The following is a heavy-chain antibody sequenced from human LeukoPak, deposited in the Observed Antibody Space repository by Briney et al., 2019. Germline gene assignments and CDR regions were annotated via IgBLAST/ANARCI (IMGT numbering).Heavy chain of an antibody. CDR3: AKDRGFGVFFQYYFDY. CDR2: IHYDGSNK. V-gene: IGHV3-30*02. CDR1: GFTFSSYG. J-gene: IGHJ4*02. D-gene: IGHD3-10*01. Sequence: GGFLRLSCSASGFTFSSYGMHWVRQAPGKGLEWVAFIHYDGSNKYYADSVKGRFTISRDNAKNSLYLQMNSLRAEDTAVYYCAKDRGFGVFFQYYFDYWGQGTLVTVSS.